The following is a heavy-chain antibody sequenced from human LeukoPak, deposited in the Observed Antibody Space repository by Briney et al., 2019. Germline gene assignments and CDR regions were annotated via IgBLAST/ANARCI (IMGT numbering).Heavy chain of an antibody. J-gene: IGHJ4*02. D-gene: IGHD1-26*01. Sequence: GGSLRLSCAASGFTVSGKYMSWVRQAPGKGLEWVSYISSSSTIYYADSVKGRFTISRDNAKNSLYLQMNSLRAEDTAVYYCALQWELPLWGQGTLVTVSS. CDR2: ISSSSTI. CDR1: GFTVSGKY. V-gene: IGHV3-69-1*01. CDR3: ALQWELPL.